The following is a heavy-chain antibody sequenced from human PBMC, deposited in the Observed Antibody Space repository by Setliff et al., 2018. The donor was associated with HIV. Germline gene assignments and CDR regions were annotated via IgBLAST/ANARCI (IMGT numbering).Heavy chain of an antibody. V-gene: IGHV1-18*01. CDR2: ISGYSGHT. CDR3: AREHGTSWPYFDF. J-gene: IGHJ4*02. CDR1: GYTFSDYD. Sequence: ASVKVSCKTSGYTFSDYDVAWVRQAPGQGPEWMGWISGYSGHTSYAQNFQGRVTMTTDTSTNSAYLELRGLRSDDTAIYYCAREHGTSWPYFDFWGQGTLVTVSS.